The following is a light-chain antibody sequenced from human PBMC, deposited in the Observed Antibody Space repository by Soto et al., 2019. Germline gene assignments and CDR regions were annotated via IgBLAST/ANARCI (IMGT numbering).Light chain of an antibody. J-gene: IGLJ2*01. CDR3: SSYTSSSAYVV. Sequence: QSALTQPASVSGSPGQSITISCTGTSSDIGTYGYVSWYQQHPGKAPKLMIYEVTNRPSGVSYRFSGSKSGNTASLTISGLQAEDEADYYCSSYTSSSAYVVFGGGTKLTVL. V-gene: IGLV2-14*01. CDR2: EVT. CDR1: SSDIGTYGY.